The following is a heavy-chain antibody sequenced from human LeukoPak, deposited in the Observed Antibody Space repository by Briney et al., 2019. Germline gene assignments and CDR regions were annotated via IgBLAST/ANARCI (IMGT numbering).Heavy chain of an antibody. D-gene: IGHD4-17*01. V-gene: IGHV3-53*01. CDR3: AKVYGDYGLYDAFDI. Sequence: GGSLRLSCAASGFSVSSNYMSWVRQAPGKGLEWVSVIYSGDSTYYADSVKGRFTISRDNSKNTLYLQMNSLRAEDTAVYYCAKVYGDYGLYDAFDIWGQGTMVTVSS. J-gene: IGHJ3*02. CDR1: GFSVSSNY. CDR2: IYSGDST.